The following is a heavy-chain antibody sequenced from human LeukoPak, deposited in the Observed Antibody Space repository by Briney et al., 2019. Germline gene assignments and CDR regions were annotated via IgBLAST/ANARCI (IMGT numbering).Heavy chain of an antibody. CDR1: GGTFSSYA. CDR2: IIPIFGTA. D-gene: IGHD1-26*01. CDR3: ARDNGGSYSGFDY. J-gene: IGHJ4*02. V-gene: IGHV1-69*05. Sequence: SVKVSCKASGGTFSSYAISWVRQAPGQGLEWMGRIIPIFGTANYAQKFQGRVTITTDEPTSTAYMELSSLRSEDTAVYYCARDNGGSYSGFDYWGQGTLVTVSS.